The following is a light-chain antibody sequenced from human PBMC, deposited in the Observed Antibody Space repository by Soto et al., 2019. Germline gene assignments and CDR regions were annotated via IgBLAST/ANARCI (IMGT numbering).Light chain of an antibody. J-gene: IGKJ1*01. CDR3: QQYNSYPWT. CDR1: QSISNW. Sequence: DIQMTQSPSXLSASVGDRVTITCRASQSISNWLAWYQQKPGKAPKLLIYKASSLESGVPSRFSGSGSGTEFTLTISSLQPDDFATYYCQQYNSYPWTFGQGTKVEIK. CDR2: KAS. V-gene: IGKV1-5*03.